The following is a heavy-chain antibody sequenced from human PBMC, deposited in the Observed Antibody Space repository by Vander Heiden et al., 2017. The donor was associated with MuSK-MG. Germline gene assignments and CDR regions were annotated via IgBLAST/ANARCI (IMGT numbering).Heavy chain of an antibody. Sequence: QVQLVQSGAEVKKPGASVKVSCKASGYTFTSYYMHWVRQAPGQGLEWMGIINPSGGSTSYAQKFQGRVTMTRDTSTSTVYMELSSLRSEDTAVYYCARDRSAAGVATSYYFDYWGQGTLVTVSS. CDR2: INPSGGST. CDR3: ARDRSAAGVATSYYFDY. CDR1: GYTFTSYY. V-gene: IGHV1-46*03. D-gene: IGHD5-12*01. J-gene: IGHJ4*02.